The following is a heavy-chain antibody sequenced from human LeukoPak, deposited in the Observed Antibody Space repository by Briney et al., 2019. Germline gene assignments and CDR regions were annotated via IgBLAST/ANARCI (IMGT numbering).Heavy chain of an antibody. D-gene: IGHD2-15*01. V-gene: IGHV3-23*01. CDR1: GFSFSSYA. CDR3: AKAPVTSCRGAFCYPFDY. J-gene: IGHJ4*02. Sequence: GGSLRLSCATSGFSFSSYAMSWFRQAPGKGLEWVSAMSSSDDGRYYAASVRGRFTISRDTSRSTLYLQMNSLRAEDAAVYYCAKAPVTSCRGAFCYPFDYWGQGTLVTVSS. CDR2: MSSSDDGR.